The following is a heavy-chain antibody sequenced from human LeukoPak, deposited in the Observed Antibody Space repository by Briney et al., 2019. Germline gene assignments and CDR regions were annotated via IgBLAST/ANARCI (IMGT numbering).Heavy chain of an antibody. CDR3: AKDNMVRGVKGNYFDY. D-gene: IGHD3-10*01. CDR2: ISWNSGSI. Sequence: PGRSLRLSCAASGFTFDDYAMHWVRQAPGKGLEWVSGISWNSGSIGYADSVKGRFTISRDNAKNSLYLQMNSLRAEDTALYYCAKDNMVRGVKGNYFDYWGQGTLVTVSS. J-gene: IGHJ4*02. CDR1: GFTFDDYA. V-gene: IGHV3-9*01.